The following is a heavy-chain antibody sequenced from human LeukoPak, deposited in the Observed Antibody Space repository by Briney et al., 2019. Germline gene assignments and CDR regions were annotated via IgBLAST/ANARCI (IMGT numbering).Heavy chain of an antibody. J-gene: IGHJ4*02. CDR1: GFSLSTRGMR. Sequence: SGPALVKPTETLTLTCTFSGFSLSTRGMRVSWIRQSPGKALEWLARIDWIDGKFYSTSLKTRLTISKDTSKNQVVLTMTNMDPVDTATYYCARSVYYYDTSGYSSPFDSWGQGTLVTVSS. V-gene: IGHV2-70*04. CDR3: ARSVYYYDTSGYSSPFDS. D-gene: IGHD3-22*01. CDR2: IDWIDGK.